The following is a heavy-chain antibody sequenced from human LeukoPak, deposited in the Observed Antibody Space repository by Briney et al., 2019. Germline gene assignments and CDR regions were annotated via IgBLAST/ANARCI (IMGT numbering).Heavy chain of an antibody. J-gene: IGHJ4*02. CDR2: ISGSGGST. D-gene: IGHD1-7*01. CDR1: GFTFSTYA. Sequence: GVSLRLSCAASGFTFSTYAMSRVRQAPGKGLEWVSAISGSGGSTYYADSVKGRFTISRDNSKNTLYLQMNSLRAEDTAVYYCAKLEYNWNSIYYFDYWGQGTLVTVSS. CDR3: AKLEYNWNSIYYFDY. V-gene: IGHV3-23*01.